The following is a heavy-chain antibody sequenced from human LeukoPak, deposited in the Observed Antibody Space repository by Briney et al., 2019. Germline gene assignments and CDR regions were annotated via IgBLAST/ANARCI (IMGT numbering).Heavy chain of an antibody. CDR2: ISYDGSNK. CDR3: ARGGIAVAGTHDY. D-gene: IGHD6-19*01. J-gene: IGHJ4*02. V-gene: IGHV3-30*03. CDR1: GFTFSSYG. Sequence: GGSLRLSCAASGFTFSSYGMHWVRQAPGKGLEWVAVISYDGSNKYYADSVKGRFTISRDNSKNTLYLQMNSLRAEDTAVYYCARGGIAVAGTHDYWGQGTLVTVSS.